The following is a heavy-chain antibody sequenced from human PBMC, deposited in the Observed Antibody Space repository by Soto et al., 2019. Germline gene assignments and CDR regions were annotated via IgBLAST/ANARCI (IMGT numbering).Heavy chain of an antibody. J-gene: IGHJ3*02. Sequence: QMQLVQSEAELKSPGSSLKVSCSSFGGSISDYAINWVRQAPGQGLEWMGGIIPLFHASDYAQKFQGRIRITADASANSVSLEVGRLRSEDTAVFYCTTSWRRTGDGPNKGAFDIWGPGTGVTVAS. V-gene: IGHV1-69*01. CDR1: GGSISDYA. CDR2: IIPLFHAS. CDR3: TTSWRRTGDGPNKGAFDI. D-gene: IGHD1-1*01.